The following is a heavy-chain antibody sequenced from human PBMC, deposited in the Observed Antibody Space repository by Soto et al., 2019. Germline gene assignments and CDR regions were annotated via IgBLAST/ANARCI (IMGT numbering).Heavy chain of an antibody. CDR2: IRQDGTET. CDR1: GFTFSTYW. J-gene: IGHJ4*02. D-gene: IGHD1-26*01. CDR3: VGGAGWELDY. V-gene: IGHV3-7*03. Sequence: EAQLVESGGGLVQPGGSLRLSCAASGFTFSTYWMNWVRQAPGMGLEWLAIIRQDGTETHYVDSVKGRFTISRDNTKNSLFLQMNNLRAYDTAVYYCVGGAGWELDYWGQGTLVTVSS.